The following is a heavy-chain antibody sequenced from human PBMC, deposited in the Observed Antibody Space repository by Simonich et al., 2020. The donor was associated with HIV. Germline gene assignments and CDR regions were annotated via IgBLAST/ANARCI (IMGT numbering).Heavy chain of an antibody. CDR2: INHSGNT. D-gene: IGHD5-18*01. J-gene: IGHJ4*02. Sequence: QVQLQQWGAGLLKPSETLSLTCAVYGGSFSGHYWNWIRQPPGKGLEWIGEINHSGNTNYNPSLKSRVTISVDTSKNQFSLKLNSVTAADTGVYYCARYTGMAGFDYWGQGTLVTVSS. CDR3: ARYTGMAGFDY. V-gene: IGHV4-34*02. CDR1: GGSFSGHY.